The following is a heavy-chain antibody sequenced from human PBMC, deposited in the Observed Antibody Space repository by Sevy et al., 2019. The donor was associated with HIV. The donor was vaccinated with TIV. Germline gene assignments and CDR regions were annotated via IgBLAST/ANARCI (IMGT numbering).Heavy chain of an antibody. V-gene: IGHV1-46*01. CDR1: GYTFTSYY. Sequence: ASVKVSCKASGYTFTSYYMHWVRQAPGQGLEWMGIINPSGGSTSYAQKFQGRVTMTRDRSTSTVYMGLSSLRSEDTAVYYCAKDRGDCSGGSCYSDYWGQGTLVTVSS. CDR2: INPSGGST. CDR3: AKDRGDCSGGSCYSDY. J-gene: IGHJ4*02. D-gene: IGHD2-15*01.